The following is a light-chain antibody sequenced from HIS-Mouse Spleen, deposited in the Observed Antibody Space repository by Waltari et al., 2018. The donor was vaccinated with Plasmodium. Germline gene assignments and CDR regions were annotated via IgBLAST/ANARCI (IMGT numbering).Light chain of an antibody. J-gene: IGLJ3*02. V-gene: IGLV3-10*01. CDR1: ALPQTS. CDR3: YSTDSSGNHRV. CDR2: EDS. Sequence: SYELTQPPSVSVSPGQTARINCSGDALPQTSAYWYQQKSGQAPGLVIYEDSKRPSGIPERFSGSSSGTMATLTISGAQVEDEADYYCYSTDSSGNHRVFGGGTKLTVL.